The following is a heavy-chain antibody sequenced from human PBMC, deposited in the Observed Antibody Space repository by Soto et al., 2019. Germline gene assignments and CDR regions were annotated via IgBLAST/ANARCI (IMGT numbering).Heavy chain of an antibody. CDR2: MNPNSGNT. J-gene: IGHJ4*02. CDR3: ASEGLIAVAGGFDY. V-gene: IGHV1-8*01. CDR1: GYTFTSYD. D-gene: IGHD6-19*01. Sequence: ASVKVSCKASGYTFTSYDINWVRQATGQGLEWMGWMNPNSGNTGYAQKFQGRVTMTRNTSISTAYMELSSLRSEDTAVYYCASEGLIAVAGGFDYWGQGTLVPVPQ.